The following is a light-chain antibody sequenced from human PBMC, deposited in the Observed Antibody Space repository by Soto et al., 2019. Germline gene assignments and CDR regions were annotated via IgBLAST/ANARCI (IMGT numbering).Light chain of an antibody. V-gene: IGKV3-20*01. CDR2: GAS. CDR3: QQYGSPFT. CDR1: QSVSSSY. Sequence: IVLTQSAGTPSLSTGERASLSCRASQSVSSSYLAWYQQKPGQAPRLLIYGASSRATGIPDRFSGSGSGTDFTLTISRLEPEDFAVYYCQQYGSPFTFGGGTKVDIK. J-gene: IGKJ4*01.